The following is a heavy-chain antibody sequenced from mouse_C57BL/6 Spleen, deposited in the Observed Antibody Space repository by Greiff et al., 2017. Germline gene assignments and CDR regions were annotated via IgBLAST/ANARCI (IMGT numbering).Heavy chain of an antibody. J-gene: IGHJ4*01. D-gene: IGHD2-4*01. Sequence: EVQVVESGGGLVKPGGSLKLSCAASGFTFSSYAMSWVRQTPEKRLEWVATISDGGSYTYYPDNVKGRFTISRDNAKNNLYLQMSHLKSEDTAMYYCAREGPLMITTNYYAMDYWGQGTSVTVSS. CDR3: AREGPLMITTNYYAMDY. V-gene: IGHV5-4*01. CDR2: ISDGGSYT. CDR1: GFTFSSYA.